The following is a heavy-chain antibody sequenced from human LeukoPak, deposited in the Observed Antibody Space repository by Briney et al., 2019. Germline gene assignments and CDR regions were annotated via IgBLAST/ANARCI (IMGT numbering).Heavy chain of an antibody. CDR1: GFAFSTYW. J-gene: IGHJ4*02. V-gene: IGHV3-74*01. CDR2: INSDGSST. D-gene: IGHD3-10*01. Sequence: GRSLRLSCAASGFAFSTYWMHWVRQAPGKGLVWVSRINSDGSSTSYADSVKGRFTISRDNAKNTLYLQMNSLRVEDTAVYYCAVRGVITTDPSDYWGQGTLVTVSS. CDR3: AVRGVITTDPSDY.